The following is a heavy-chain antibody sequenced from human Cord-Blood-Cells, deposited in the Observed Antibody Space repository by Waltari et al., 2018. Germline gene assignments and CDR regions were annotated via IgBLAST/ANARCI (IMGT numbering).Heavy chain of an antibody. CDR1: GFTFSRYA. V-gene: IGHV3-23*04. D-gene: IGHD3-3*01. CDR3: AKAPDYDFLRGYYTWFNP. Sequence: EVQLVESGGGLVQPGGSLRLSCAASGFTFSRYAMSWVRQAPGQGLEWVSAISGSGGSTYYADYVKGRFTISMDNSKNTLYLQMNSLRADDTAVYYCAKAPDYDFLRGYYTWFNPWGQGTLVTVSS. CDR2: ISGSGGST. J-gene: IGHJ5*02.